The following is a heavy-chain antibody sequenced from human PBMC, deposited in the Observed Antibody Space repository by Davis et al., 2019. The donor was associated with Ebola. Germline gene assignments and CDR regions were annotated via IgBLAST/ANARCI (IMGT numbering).Heavy chain of an antibody. Sequence: GGSLRLSCAPSGFTSSSYSMNRVRQAPGKGLEWVSAISGSGGSTYYADSVKGRFTISRDNSKNTLYLQMNSLRAEDTAVYYCASPGGRRSGRGPIDYWGQGALVTVSS. J-gene: IGHJ4*02. CDR3: ASPGGRRSGRGPIDY. CDR2: ISGSGGST. V-gene: IGHV3-23*01. D-gene: IGHD1-26*01. CDR1: GFTSSSYS.